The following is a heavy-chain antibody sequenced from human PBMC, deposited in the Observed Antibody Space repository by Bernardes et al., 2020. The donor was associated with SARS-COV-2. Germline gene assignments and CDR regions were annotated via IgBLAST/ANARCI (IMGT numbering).Heavy chain of an antibody. J-gene: IGHJ3*01. CDR1: GFTFEDYT. Sequence: GGSLRLSCAASGFTFEDYTMHWVRQVPGKGLEWVSLVSWAGSTTNYADSVKGRFIISRDSSRNTLHLQMNSLRKEDTALYYCATERQSLTIFGVGHDAFDFWGQGTMVTVSS. D-gene: IGHD3-3*01. CDR3: ATERQSLTIFGVGHDAFDF. CDR2: VSWAGSTT. V-gene: IGHV3-43*01.